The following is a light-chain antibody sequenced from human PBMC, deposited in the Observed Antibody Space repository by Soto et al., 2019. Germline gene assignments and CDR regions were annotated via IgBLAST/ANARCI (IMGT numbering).Light chain of an antibody. CDR2: SNN. CDR1: SSNIGSNP. V-gene: IGLV1-44*01. CDR3: AAWDDSLNVVV. J-gene: IGLJ2*01. Sequence: QSVLPQPPSASGPPGQRVTISFSGSSSNIGSNPVNWYQQLPGTAPKLLIYSNNQRPSGVPDRFSGSKSGTSASLASSGLQSEDEADYYCAAWDDSLNVVVFGGGTKLTVL.